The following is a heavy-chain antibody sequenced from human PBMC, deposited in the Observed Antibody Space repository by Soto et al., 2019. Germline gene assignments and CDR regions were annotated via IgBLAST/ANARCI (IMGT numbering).Heavy chain of an antibody. J-gene: IGHJ5*02. D-gene: IGHD3-9*01. CDR2: IIPIFGTA. CDR3: ARIDYDILTGYYFDP. CDR1: GGTFSSYA. Sequence: SVKVSCKASGGTFSSYAISWVRQAPGQGLEWMGGIIPIFGTANYAQKFQGRVTITADESTSTAYMELSSLRSEDTVVYYCARIDYDILTGYYFDPWGQGTLVTVSS. V-gene: IGHV1-69*13.